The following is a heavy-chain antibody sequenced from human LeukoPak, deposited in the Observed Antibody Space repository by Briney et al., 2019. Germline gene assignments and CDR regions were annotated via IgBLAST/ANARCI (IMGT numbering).Heavy chain of an antibody. CDR3: ARNGEGDSHYYYYYMDV. D-gene: IGHD3-10*01. CDR2: ISSPGGTV. V-gene: IGHV3-48*03. CDR1: GFTFISYE. Sequence: GGSLRLSCAASGFTFISYELNWVRQAPGKGLEWVSYISSPGGTVYYADAVKGRFTISRDHAKKSLYLQMNSLRAEDTAFYYCARNGEGDSHYYYYYMDVWGKGATVTVSS. J-gene: IGHJ6*03.